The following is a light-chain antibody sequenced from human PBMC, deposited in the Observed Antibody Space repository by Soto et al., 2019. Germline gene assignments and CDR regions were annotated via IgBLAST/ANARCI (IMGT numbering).Light chain of an antibody. J-gene: IGLJ2*01. CDR2: EVT. V-gene: IGLV2-8*01. CDR1: SSDVGGNTY. CDR3: SSYAGSNNVV. Sequence: QSVLSQPPSASGSPGQSVTISCTGTSSDVGGNTYVSWYQHHPGKAPKLMIYEVTKRPAGVPDRFAGSKSGNTASLTVSGLQAEDDSDYYCSSYAGSNNVVFGGGTKVTVL.